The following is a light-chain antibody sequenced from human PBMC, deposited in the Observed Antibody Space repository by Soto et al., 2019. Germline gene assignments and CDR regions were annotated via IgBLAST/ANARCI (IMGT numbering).Light chain of an antibody. CDR1: SSDVGGYEY. CDR3: SSYTSSSTLV. CDR2: GVT. J-gene: IGLJ3*02. Sequence: QSALTQPPSASGSPGQSVTISCTGSSSDVGGYEYVSWYQQHPGKAPKLIIYGVTKRPSGVPDRFSGSKSGNTASLTISGLQAEDEADYYCSSYTSSSTLVFGGGTQLTVL. V-gene: IGLV2-8*01.